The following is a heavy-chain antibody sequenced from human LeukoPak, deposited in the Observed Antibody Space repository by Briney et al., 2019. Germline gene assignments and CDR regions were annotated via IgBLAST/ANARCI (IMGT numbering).Heavy chain of an antibody. J-gene: IGHJ4*02. CDR3: AKGNGYSYGRYYFDY. V-gene: IGHV3-23*01. CDR2: ITASGGNT. Sequence: QTGGSLRLSSAASGFTFSSYAMGWVRQAPGKGLEWVSAITASGGNTYYADSVKGRFTISRDNSKNTLYLQVNSLRAEDTAVYYCAKGNGYSYGRYYFDYWGQGTLVTVSS. D-gene: IGHD5-18*01. CDR1: GFTFSSYA.